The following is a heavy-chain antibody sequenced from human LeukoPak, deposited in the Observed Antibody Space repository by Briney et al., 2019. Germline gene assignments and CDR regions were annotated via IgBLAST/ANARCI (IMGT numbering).Heavy chain of an antibody. CDR2: INHSGST. J-gene: IGHJ6*04. V-gene: IGHV4-34*01. Sequence: SETLSLTCAVYGGSFSGYYWSWIRQPPGKGLEWIGEINHSGSTNYNPSLKSRVTISVDTSKNQFSLKLSSVTAADTAVYYCARAIHPLGGPALPVRSGGIDVWGKGTTVTVSS. CDR3: ARAIHPLGGPALPVRSGGIDV. D-gene: IGHD3-16*01. CDR1: GGSFSGYY.